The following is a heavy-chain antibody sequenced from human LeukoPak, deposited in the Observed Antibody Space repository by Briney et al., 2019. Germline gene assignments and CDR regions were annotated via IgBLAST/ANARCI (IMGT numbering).Heavy chain of an antibody. V-gene: IGHV3-48*03. J-gene: IGHJ6*02. CDR3: ATRSGVLYYYGMDV. CDR1: GFTFSSYE. Sequence: GGSLRLSCAASGFTFSSYEMNWVRQAPGKGLEWVSYISSSGSTIYYADSVKGRFTISRDNAKNSLYLQVNSLRAEDTAVYYCATRSGVLYYYGMDVWGQGTTVTVSS. D-gene: IGHD5-24*01. CDR2: ISSSGSTI.